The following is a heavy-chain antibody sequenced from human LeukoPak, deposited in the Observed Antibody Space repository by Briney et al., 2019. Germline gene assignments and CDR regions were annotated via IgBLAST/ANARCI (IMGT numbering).Heavy chain of an antibody. CDR3: ARDPRNVGLAP. CDR2: NNGDGSTT. D-gene: IGHD2-15*01. Sequence: GGSLRLSCAASGFTFSSYAMSWVRQAPGKGLMYISRNNGDGSTTNYADVVKGRFTMSRDNVKNTLYLQMNSLRVEDTAVYYCARDPRNVGLAPWGQGTLVTVSS. V-gene: IGHV3-74*01. J-gene: IGHJ5*02. CDR1: GFTFSSYA.